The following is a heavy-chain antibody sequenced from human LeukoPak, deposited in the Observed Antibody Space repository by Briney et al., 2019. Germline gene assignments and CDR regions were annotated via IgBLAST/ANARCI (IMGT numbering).Heavy chain of an antibody. Sequence: PGGSLRLSCVASGFTFSNYWMHWVRQAPGKGLVWVSRIKSDGSSTSYADSVKGRFTISRDNSKDTLYLQMNSLRAEDTAVYYCAKKVGGIYAFDIWGQGTMVIVSS. J-gene: IGHJ3*02. CDR2: IKSDGSST. CDR1: GFTFSNYW. CDR3: AKKVGGIYAFDI. V-gene: IGHV3-74*01. D-gene: IGHD1-26*01.